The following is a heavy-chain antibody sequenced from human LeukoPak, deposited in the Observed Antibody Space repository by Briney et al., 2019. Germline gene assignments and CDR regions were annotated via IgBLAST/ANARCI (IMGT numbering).Heavy chain of an antibody. CDR2: IRYDGSNK. J-gene: IGHJ4*02. V-gene: IGHV3-30*02. D-gene: IGHD2-21*02. Sequence: SCKASGGTFSSYGMHWVRQAPGKGLEWVAFIRYDGSNKYYADSVKGRFTISRDNSKNTLYLQMNSLRAEDTAVYYCAKDERLSIDYWGQGTLVTVSS. CDR1: GGTFSSYG. CDR3: AKDERLSIDY.